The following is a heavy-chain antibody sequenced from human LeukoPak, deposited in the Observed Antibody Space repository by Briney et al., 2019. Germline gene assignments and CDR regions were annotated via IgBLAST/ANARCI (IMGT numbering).Heavy chain of an antibody. CDR2: ISSSGSTI. Sequence: PGGSLRLSCAASGFTFSSYEMNWVRQAPGKGLEWVSYISSSGSTIYYADSVKGRFTISRDNAKNPLYLQMNSLRAEDTAVYYCARGSTTGTFDYWGQGTLVTVSS. CDR1: GFTFSSYE. J-gene: IGHJ4*02. V-gene: IGHV3-48*03. D-gene: IGHD1-1*01. CDR3: ARGSTTGTFDY.